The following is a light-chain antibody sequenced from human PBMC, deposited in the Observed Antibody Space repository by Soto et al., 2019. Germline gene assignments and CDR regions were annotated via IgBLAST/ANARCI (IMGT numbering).Light chain of an antibody. Sequence: QAVVTQPPSVSGAPGQRVTFSGPGSSSNFGAGYDVHWYQQLPGTAPKLLIYGNSNRPSGVPDRFSGSKSGTSASLAITGLQAEDEADYYCQSYDSSLSGVVFGGGTKVTVL. V-gene: IGLV1-40*01. J-gene: IGLJ2*01. CDR1: SSNFGAGYD. CDR3: QSYDSSLSGVV. CDR2: GNS.